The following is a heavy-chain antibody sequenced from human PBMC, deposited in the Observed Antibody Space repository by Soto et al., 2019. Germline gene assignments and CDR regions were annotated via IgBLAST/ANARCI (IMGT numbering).Heavy chain of an antibody. CDR2: IIPMFGTT. D-gene: IGHD3-22*01. J-gene: IGHJ5*02. CDR1: GGAFSSSS. V-gene: IGHV1-69*13. Sequence: SVKVSCKASGGAFSSSSSNGVRQAPGQGLEWMGGIIPMFGTTNYAQKLQGRVTLTEDESTSTAYMEMTELRSEDTAVYYCAEGAGGYDTCGQGTLVTVSS. CDR3: AEGAGGYDT.